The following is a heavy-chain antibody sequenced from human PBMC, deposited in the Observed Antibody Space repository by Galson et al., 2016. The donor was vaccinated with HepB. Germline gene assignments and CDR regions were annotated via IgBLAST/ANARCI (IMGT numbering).Heavy chain of an antibody. CDR3: ATDYGPSGWLY. CDR2: VTDDGVGK. D-gene: IGHD6-19*01. V-gene: IGHV3-23*01. Sequence: SLRLSCAGSGVTLSDAWMCWVRQAPGEGLEWVSTVTDDGVGKWYADSVKGRFTMSRDISKNTLYLQMNSLRAEDTAVYYCATDYGPSGWLYWGQGTLVIVSS. J-gene: IGHJ4*02. CDR1: GVTLSDAW.